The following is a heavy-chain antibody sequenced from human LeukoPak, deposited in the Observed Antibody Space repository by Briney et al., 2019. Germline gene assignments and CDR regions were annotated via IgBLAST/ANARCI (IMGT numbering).Heavy chain of an antibody. CDR1: GFTFDDYG. J-gene: IGHJ6*03. CDR2: INWNGGST. D-gene: IGHD3-3*01. Sequence: PGGSLRLSCAASGFTFDDYGMSWVRQAPGKGLEWVSGINWNGGSTGYADSVKGRFTISRDNAKNSLYLQMNSLGAEDTALYYCARDGPVMYYDFWSGYYSYYYMDVWGKGTTVTVSS. V-gene: IGHV3-20*04. CDR3: ARDGPVMYYDFWSGYYSYYYMDV.